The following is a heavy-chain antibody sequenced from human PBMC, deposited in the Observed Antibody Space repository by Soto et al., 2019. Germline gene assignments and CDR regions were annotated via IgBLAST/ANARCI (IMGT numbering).Heavy chain of an antibody. J-gene: IGHJ4*02. CDR3: VREDWHRFDA. CDR1: GFMFSPYW. Sequence: EVQLVESGGGLVQPGGSLRLSCAASGFMFSPYWMSWVRQDAGKGLEWVATISGGASDKFYVDSVKGRFTISRDDAKNSVYLQMNSLRDEDTAIYYCVREDWHRFDAWGQGTLVTVSS. CDR2: ISGGASDK. D-gene: IGHD2-21*01. V-gene: IGHV3-7*01.